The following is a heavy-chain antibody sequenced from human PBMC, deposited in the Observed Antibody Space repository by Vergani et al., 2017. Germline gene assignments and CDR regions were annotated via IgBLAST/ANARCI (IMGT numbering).Heavy chain of an antibody. J-gene: IGHJ4*02. CDR1: GYTLTELS. Sequence: QVQLVQSGAEVKKPGASVKVSCKVSGYTLTELSMHWVRQAPGKGLEWMGGFDPEDGETIYAQKFQGRVTMTEDTSTDTAYRELSSLRSEDTAVYYCATADRLLWFGEQDGAFDYWGQGTLVTVSS. V-gene: IGHV1-24*01. D-gene: IGHD3-10*01. CDR2: FDPEDGET. CDR3: ATADRLLWFGEQDGAFDY.